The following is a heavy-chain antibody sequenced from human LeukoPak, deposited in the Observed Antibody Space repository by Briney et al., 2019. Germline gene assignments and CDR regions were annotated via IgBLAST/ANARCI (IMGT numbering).Heavy chain of an antibody. CDR1: GDFASGYY. CDR3: AGSPGCSSGWDFDY. Sequence: SETLSLTCTVSGDFASGYYWSWVRQSAAKGLEWIGRVYATGSTNYNPSLKSRVAMSIDMSKSHFSLNLTSVTAADTAVYYCAGSPGCSSGWDFDYWGQGTLVTVSS. J-gene: IGHJ4*02. CDR2: VYATGST. V-gene: IGHV4-4*07. D-gene: IGHD6-19*01.